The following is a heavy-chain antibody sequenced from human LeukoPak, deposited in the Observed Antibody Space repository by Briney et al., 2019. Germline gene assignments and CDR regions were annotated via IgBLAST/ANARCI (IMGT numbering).Heavy chain of an antibody. CDR3: ARDTAMAMYFDY. D-gene: IGHD5-18*01. J-gene: IGHJ4*02. V-gene: IGHV3-30*01. CDR2: ISYDGSNK. CDR1: GFTFSSYA. Sequence: GGSLRLSCAASGFTFSSYAMHWVRQAPGKGLEWVAVISYDGSNKYYADSVKGRFTISRDNSKNTLYLQMNSLRAEDTAVYYCARDTAMAMYFDYWGQGTLVTVSS.